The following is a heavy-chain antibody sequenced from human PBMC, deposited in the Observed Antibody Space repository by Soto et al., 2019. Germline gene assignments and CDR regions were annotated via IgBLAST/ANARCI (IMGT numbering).Heavy chain of an antibody. Sequence: PSETLALTRAVYGESLSGSYWTWIRQPPGKGLEWIGEINHSGSTNYNPSLKSRVTISVDTSKNQFSLKLSSVTAADTAVYYCARGDVDTAMVRAFDIWGQGTMVTVSS. J-gene: IGHJ3*02. D-gene: IGHD5-18*01. CDR3: ARGDVDTAMVRAFDI. V-gene: IGHV4-34*01. CDR2: INHSGST. CDR1: GESLSGSY.